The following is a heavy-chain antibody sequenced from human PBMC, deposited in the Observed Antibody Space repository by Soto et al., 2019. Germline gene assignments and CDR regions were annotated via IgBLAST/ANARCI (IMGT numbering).Heavy chain of an antibody. Sequence: PSETLSLTCTVSGRSISSVNYYWSWIRQPPGKGLEWIGYIYYSGSTYYNTSLRSRVTISVDTSKNQFSLKLSSVTAADTAVYYCSRYGSGECNRGSCYSPFDYWGQGTLVTVS. CDR1: GRSISSVNYY. CDR3: SRYGSGECNRGSCYSPFDY. J-gene: IGHJ4*02. CDR2: IYYSGST. V-gene: IGHV4-30-4*01. D-gene: IGHD2-15*01.